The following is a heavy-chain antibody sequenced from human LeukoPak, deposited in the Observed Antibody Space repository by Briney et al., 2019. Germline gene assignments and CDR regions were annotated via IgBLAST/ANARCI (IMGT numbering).Heavy chain of an antibody. Sequence: PGGSLRLSCAVSGVTACSNYRSWVRQAAGKGLEWGSVIYSGGSTYYADSVKGRFTISRDNSKNTLYLQMNSLRAEDTAVYYCARIRRDGYIGYFDLWGRGTLVTVSS. V-gene: IGHV3-53*01. CDR3: ARIRRDGYIGYFDL. CDR2: IYSGGST. J-gene: IGHJ2*01. D-gene: IGHD5-24*01. CDR1: GVTACSNY.